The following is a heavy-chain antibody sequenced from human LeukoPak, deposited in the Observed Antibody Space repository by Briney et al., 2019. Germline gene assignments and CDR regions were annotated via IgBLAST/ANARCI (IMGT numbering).Heavy chain of an antibody. Sequence: GGSLRLSCAASGFTFSSYSMNWVRQAPGKGLEWVSSISSSSSYIYCADSVKGRFTISRDNAKNSLYLQMNSLRAEDTAVYYCASDVVVTADDALDIWGQGTMVTVSS. V-gene: IGHV3-21*01. CDR3: ASDVVVTADDALDI. CDR1: GFTFSSYS. J-gene: IGHJ3*02. D-gene: IGHD2-21*02. CDR2: ISSSSSYI.